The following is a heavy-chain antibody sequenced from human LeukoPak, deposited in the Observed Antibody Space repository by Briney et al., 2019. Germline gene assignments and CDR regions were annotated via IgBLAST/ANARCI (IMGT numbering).Heavy chain of an antibody. CDR3: ARSSGYSNPWFDP. CDR1: GFTFSSYA. CDR2: ISYDGSNK. V-gene: IGHV3-30-3*01. J-gene: IGHJ5*02. Sequence: GGSLRLPCAASGFTFSSYAMHWVRQAPGKGLEWVAVISYDGSNKYYADSVKGRFTISRDNSKNTLYLQMNSLRAEDTAVYYCARSSGYSNPWFDPWGQGTLVTVSS. D-gene: IGHD6-13*01.